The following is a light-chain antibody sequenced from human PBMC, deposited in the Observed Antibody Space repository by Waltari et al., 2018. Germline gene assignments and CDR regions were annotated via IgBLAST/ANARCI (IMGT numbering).Light chain of an antibody. J-gene: IGKJ2*02. V-gene: IGKV4-1*01. CDR2: WAS. CDR3: QHYYTTPCT. CDR1: QSVLSSTNSNNY. Sequence: DIVLTQSPDSLALSLGERATISCRSSQSVLSSTNSNNYLAWYQKRPGQPPKLLFYWASTRVSGVPDRCDGSGSGTDFSLTISSLQAEDLAVYYCQHYYTTPCTFGQGTRLEIK.